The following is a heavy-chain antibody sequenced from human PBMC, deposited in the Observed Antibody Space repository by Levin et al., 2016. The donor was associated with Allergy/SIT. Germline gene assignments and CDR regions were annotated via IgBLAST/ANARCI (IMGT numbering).Heavy chain of an antibody. CDR2: IWFDGTNK. CDR3: AKDHGDDYYYYYGMDV. V-gene: IGHV3-30*02. CDR1: GFIFSSHG. J-gene: IGHJ6*02. Sequence: GSLRLSCAASGFIFSSHGMHWVRQAPGEGLQWVAFIWFDGTNKYYADFVGGRFTISRDNSKKTLYLQMNSLRAEDTAVYYCAKDHGDDYYYYYGMDVWGQGTTVTVSS. D-gene: IGHD5-24*01.